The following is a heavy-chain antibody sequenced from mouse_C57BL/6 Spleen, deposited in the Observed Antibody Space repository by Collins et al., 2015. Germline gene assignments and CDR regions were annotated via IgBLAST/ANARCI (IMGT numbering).Heavy chain of an antibody. Sequence: QVQLQQPGAELVRPGSSVKPSCKASGYTFTSYWVDWVKQRPGQGLEWIGNIYPSDSETHYNQKFKDKATLTVDKSSSTAYMQLSSLTSEDSAVYYCAGGPSMDYWGQGTSVTVSS. J-gene: IGHJ4*01. CDR2: IYPSDSET. CDR1: GYTFTSYW. CDR3: AGGPSMDY. V-gene: IGHV1-61*01. D-gene: IGHD3-1*01.